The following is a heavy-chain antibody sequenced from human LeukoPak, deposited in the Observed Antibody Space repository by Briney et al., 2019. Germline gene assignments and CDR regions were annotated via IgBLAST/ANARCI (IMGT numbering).Heavy chain of an antibody. CDR1: GFTFSSYE. CDR3: ARGNSGSYSQDWFDP. V-gene: IGHV3-48*03. D-gene: IGHD1-26*01. Sequence: GGSLRLSCAASGFTFSSYEMNWVRQAPGKGLEWVSYISNSGSTIYYADSVKGRFTISRDNAKNSLYLQMNSLRDDDMALYYCARGNSGSYSQDWFDPWGQGTLVTVSS. J-gene: IGHJ5*02. CDR2: ISNSGSTI.